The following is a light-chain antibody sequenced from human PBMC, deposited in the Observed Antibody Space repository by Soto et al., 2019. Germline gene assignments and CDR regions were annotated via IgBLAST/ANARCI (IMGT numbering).Light chain of an antibody. V-gene: IGKV3-20*01. CDR2: GAS. J-gene: IGKJ2*02. CDR3: HQYGSLCT. Sequence: EIVLTQSPGTLSLSPGERATLSCRASQSVSSSYLAWYQQKPGQAPRLLIYGASSRATGIPDRFSGSGSGTDFTLTISRLEPEDFAVYYCHQYGSLCTFGQGTRLEIK. CDR1: QSVSSSY.